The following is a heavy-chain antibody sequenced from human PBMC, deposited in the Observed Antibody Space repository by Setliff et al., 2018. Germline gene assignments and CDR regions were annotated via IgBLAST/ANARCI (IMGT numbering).Heavy chain of an antibody. CDR1: GDFVSSPY. D-gene: IGHD1-20*01. J-gene: IGHJ6*03. CDR2: VYTTLST. CDR3: ARDHRPYRASGVDNSHFYYMDV. Sequence: PSETLSLTCTVSGDFVSSPYWSWIRQAPGKGLEWIGYVYTTLSTNYNPSLKSRVAMSVDTSKNQVSLKLTSVTAADTAVYYCARDHRPYRASGVDNSHFYYMDVWGEGTTVTVSS. V-gene: IGHV4-4*08.